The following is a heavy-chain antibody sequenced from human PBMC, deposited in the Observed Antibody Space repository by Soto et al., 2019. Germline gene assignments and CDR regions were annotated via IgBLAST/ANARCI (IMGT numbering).Heavy chain of an antibody. D-gene: IGHD4-4*01. CDR2: IKSRTDGGTT. Sequence: EVQLVESGGGLVKPGGSLRLSCAASGFTFSNAWMNWVRQAPGKGLEWVGRIKSRTDGGTTDYAAPVKGRFTISRDDSKNTLYLQMNSLKTEDTAVYYCTTESHSAVSQRFDYWGQGTLVTVSS. CDR1: GFTFSNAW. CDR3: TTESHSAVSQRFDY. V-gene: IGHV3-15*07. J-gene: IGHJ4*02.